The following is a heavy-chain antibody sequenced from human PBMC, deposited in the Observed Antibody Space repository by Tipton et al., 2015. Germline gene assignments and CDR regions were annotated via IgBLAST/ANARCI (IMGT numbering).Heavy chain of an antibody. CDR2: IAVGSGNP. D-gene: IGHD5-24*01. CDR3: AADKRWLQFDS. CDR1: EFSSTVST. J-gene: IGHJ4*02. V-gene: IGHV1-58*01. Sequence: QSGAEVKKPGTSVKVSCKASEFSSTVSTVQWVRQARGQRLEWIGWIAVGSGNPNYAPKFQERVSISWDMSTRTAYMELSSLRSEDTAMYFCAADKRWLQFDSWGQGTLVTVSS.